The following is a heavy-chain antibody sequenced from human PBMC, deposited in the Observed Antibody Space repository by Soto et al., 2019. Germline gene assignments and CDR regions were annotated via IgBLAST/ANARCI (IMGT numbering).Heavy chain of an antibody. CDR1: GYTFTSYG. CDR3: ARAEYYDFWSGWMTAVNNWFDP. Sequence: ASGKVSCNASGYTFTSYGISWVLQAPGQGLEWMGWISAYNGNTNYAQKLQGRVTMTTDTSTSTAYMELRSLRSDDTAVYYCARAEYYDFWSGWMTAVNNWFDPWGQGTLVTVSS. D-gene: IGHD3-3*01. CDR2: ISAYNGNT. V-gene: IGHV1-18*04. J-gene: IGHJ5*02.